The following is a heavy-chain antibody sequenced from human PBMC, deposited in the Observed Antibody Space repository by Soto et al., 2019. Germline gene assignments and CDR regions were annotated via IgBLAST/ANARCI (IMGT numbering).Heavy chain of an antibody. D-gene: IGHD6-13*01. Sequence: SETLSLTCTVSGGSFSSGAYHWSWVRQHPGQGLEWIASISYRGITYSNPSLKSRLSMSVDTSKNQFSLNLTSVTAADTAVYHCARMSATGTRWFDPWGQGTLVTVSS. V-gene: IGHV4-31*03. CDR2: ISYRGIT. CDR1: GGSFSSGAYH. J-gene: IGHJ5*02. CDR3: ARMSATGTRWFDP.